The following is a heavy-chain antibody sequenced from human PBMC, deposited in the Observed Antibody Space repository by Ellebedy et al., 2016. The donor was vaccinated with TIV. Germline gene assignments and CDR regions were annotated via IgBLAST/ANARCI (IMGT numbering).Heavy chain of an antibody. CDR2: ISAYNGNT. J-gene: IGHJ4*02. V-gene: IGHV1-18*01. CDR3: ARPAYGDYLIRDEYYFDY. D-gene: IGHD4-17*01. CDR1: GYTFTSYG. Sequence: AASVKVSCKASGYTFTSYGISWVRQAPGQGLEWMGWISAYNGNTNYAQKLQGRVTMTTDTSKSTAYMELRSLRSDDTAVYYCARPAYGDYLIRDEYYFDYWGQGTLVTVSS.